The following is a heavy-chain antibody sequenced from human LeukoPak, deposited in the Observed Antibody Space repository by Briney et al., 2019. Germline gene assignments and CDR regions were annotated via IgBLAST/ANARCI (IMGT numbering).Heavy chain of an antibody. D-gene: IGHD3-3*01. Sequence: SETLSLTCTVSGGSISSSSYYWGWTRQPPGKGLEWIGSIYYSGSTYYNPSLKSRVTISVDTSKNQFSLKLSSVTAADTAVYYCAGRYYDFWSGSKEIFDYWGQGTLVTVSS. V-gene: IGHV4-39*01. CDR2: IYYSGST. J-gene: IGHJ4*02. CDR3: AGRYYDFWSGSKEIFDY. CDR1: GGSISSSSYY.